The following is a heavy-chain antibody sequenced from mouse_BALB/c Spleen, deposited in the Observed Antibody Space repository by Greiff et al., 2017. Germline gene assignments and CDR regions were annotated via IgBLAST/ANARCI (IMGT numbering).Heavy chain of an antibody. D-gene: IGHD1-1*01. Sequence: EVQGVESGGDLVKPGGSLKLSCAASGFTFSSYGMSWVRQTPDKRLEWVAYISSGGGSTYYPDTVKGRFTISRDNAKNTLYLQMSSLKSEDTAMYYCARSFITPYFDYWGKGTTLTVSS. J-gene: IGHJ2*01. CDR2: ISSGGGST. CDR1: GFTFSSYG. CDR3: ARSFITPYFDY. V-gene: IGHV5-12-1*01.